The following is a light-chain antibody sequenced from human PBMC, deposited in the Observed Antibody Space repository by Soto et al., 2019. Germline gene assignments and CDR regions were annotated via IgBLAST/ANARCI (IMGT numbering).Light chain of an antibody. CDR3: QQYNNWPRAT. V-gene: IGKV3-15*01. CDR2: GAS. Sequence: EIVMTQSPATLSVSPGGRATLSCRASQSIGDTLAWYQQKPGQAPRLLIHGASSRVTGFPARFSGSGSGTEFTLTISSLQSEDFAVYYCQQYNNWPRATFGGGTKVDIK. CDR1: QSIGDT. J-gene: IGKJ4*01.